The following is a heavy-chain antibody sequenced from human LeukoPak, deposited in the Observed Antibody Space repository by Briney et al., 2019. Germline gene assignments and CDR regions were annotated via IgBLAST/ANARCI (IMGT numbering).Heavy chain of an antibody. D-gene: IGHD3-22*01. Sequence: TSETLPLTCAVSGYSISSGFYWGWIRQPPGKGLEWIGSIYHSGDTYFNPSLKTRVTISVDTSKNQFSLKLSSVTAADTAVYYCASVNSAYYSYWGQGTLVTVSS. J-gene: IGHJ4*02. CDR1: GYSISSGFY. CDR3: ASVNSAYYSY. CDR2: IYHSGDT. V-gene: IGHV4-38-2*01.